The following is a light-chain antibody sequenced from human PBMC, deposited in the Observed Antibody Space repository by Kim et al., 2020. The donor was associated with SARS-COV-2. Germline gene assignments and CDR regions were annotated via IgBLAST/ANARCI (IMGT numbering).Light chain of an antibody. CDR2: GAA. Sequence: ASGERATLSCRASRSVSSNLSWYQQKPGQAPRLLFSGAATRATGIPARFSGSGSGTEFTLTISSLQSEDFAVYFCQQYNNWPPWTFGQGTKVDI. J-gene: IGKJ1*01. V-gene: IGKV3-15*01. CDR1: RSVSSN. CDR3: QQYNNWPPWT.